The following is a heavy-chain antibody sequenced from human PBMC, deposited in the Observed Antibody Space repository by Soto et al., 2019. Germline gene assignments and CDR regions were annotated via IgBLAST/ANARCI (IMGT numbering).Heavy chain of an antibody. CDR3: ARVRSGGLFDL. CDR1: GFTFSSYW. Sequence: EVQLVESGGGLVQPGGSLRLSCAASGFTFSSYWMSWVRQAPGKGLEWVANIKQDGSEKYYVDSVKGRFTISRDNAKNLLYLQMNSLRAEDTAVYYCARVRSGGLFDLWGRGTLVTVSS. V-gene: IGHV3-7*04. D-gene: IGHD3-10*01. CDR2: IKQDGSEK. J-gene: IGHJ2*01.